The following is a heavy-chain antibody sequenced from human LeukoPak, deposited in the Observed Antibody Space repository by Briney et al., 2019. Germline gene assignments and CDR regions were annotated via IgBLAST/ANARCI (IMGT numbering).Heavy chain of an antibody. J-gene: IGHJ4*02. CDR1: GGSISSSSYY. V-gene: IGHV4-39*01. CDR3: ARHAVTLSYFDY. Sequence: PSETLSLTCTVSGGSISSSSYYWGWIRQPPGKGLEWIGSIYYSGSTYYNPSLKSRVTISVDTSKNQFSLKLSSVTAADTAVYYCARHAVTLSYFDYWGQGTLVTVSS. CDR2: IYYSGST. D-gene: IGHD4-17*01.